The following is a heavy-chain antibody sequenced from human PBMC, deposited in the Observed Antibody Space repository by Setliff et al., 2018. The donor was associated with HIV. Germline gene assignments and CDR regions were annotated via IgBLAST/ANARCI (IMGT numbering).Heavy chain of an antibody. CDR1: GFTFSSYA. CDR3: ARGGFLGSVSPPPGHDF. D-gene: IGHD3-10*01. V-gene: IGHV3-23*01. J-gene: IGHJ3*01. Sequence: GGSLRLSCAASGFTFSSYAMTWVRQAPGKGLEWVSSISNNGGKTYYADSEKGRFTISRDNSKNTLYLQMKGLRAEDTAVYYCARGGFLGSVSPPPGHDFWGQGQWSPSPQ. CDR2: ISNNGGKT.